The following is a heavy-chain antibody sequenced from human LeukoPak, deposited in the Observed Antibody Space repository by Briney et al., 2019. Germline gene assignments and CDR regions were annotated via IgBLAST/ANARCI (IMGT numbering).Heavy chain of an antibody. Sequence: SDTLSLTCTVSGGYIHTYYWAWIRQPAGKGLEWVGRANVGGHRDYNPSLKSRVSMSIDESANQFSLSLMPVTAADTAVYYCARDREHSYGSDFGHWGQGILVTVSA. CDR3: ARDREHSYGSDFGH. CDR2: ANVGGHR. J-gene: IGHJ4*02. D-gene: IGHD5-18*01. CDR1: GGYIHTYY. V-gene: IGHV4-4*07.